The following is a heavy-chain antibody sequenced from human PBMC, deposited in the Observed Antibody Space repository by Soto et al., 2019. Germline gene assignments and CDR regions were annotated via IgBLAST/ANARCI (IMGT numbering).Heavy chain of an antibody. V-gene: IGHV5-10-1*04. D-gene: IGHD2-2*01. Sequence: PGESLKISCKGSGYSFAGYWITWVRQKPGKGLEWMGRIDPSDSQTYYSPSFQGQVTISADKSISTAYLQWSSLKASDTAMYYCARQIDLGPADCSSTSCYKRLRLIDDAFDIWGQGTMVTVSS. CDR2: IDPSDSQT. J-gene: IGHJ3*02. CDR3: ARQIDLGPADCSSTSCYKRLRLIDDAFDI. CDR1: GYSFAGYW.